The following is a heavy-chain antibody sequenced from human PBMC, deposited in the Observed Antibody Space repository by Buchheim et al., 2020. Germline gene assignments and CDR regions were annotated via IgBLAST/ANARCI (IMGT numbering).Heavy chain of an antibody. J-gene: IGHJ4*02. Sequence: QVQLQESGPGLVKPSETLSLTCTVSGGSISSYYWSWIRQPPGKGLEWIGYIYYSGGTNYNPSLKSRVTISVDTSKNQFPLKLSSVTAADTAVYYCAMSGSYYPRYFDYWGQGTL. V-gene: IGHV4-59*01. CDR2: IYYSGGT. CDR3: AMSGSYYPRYFDY. D-gene: IGHD1-26*01. CDR1: GGSISSYY.